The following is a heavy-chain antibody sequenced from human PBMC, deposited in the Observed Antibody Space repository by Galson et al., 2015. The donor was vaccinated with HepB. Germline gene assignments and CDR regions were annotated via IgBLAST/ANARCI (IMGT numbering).Heavy chain of an antibody. CDR1: GYTFTSYA. CDR2: INAGNGNT. V-gene: IGHV1-3*01. J-gene: IGHJ6*02. Sequence: SVKVSCKASGYTFTSYAMHWVRQAPGQRLEWMGWINAGNGNTKYSQEFQGRVTITRDTSASTAYMELSSLRSEDTAVYYCAREEGITGTTGCYGMDVWGQGTTVTVS. CDR3: AREEGITGTTGCYGMDV. D-gene: IGHD1-7*01.